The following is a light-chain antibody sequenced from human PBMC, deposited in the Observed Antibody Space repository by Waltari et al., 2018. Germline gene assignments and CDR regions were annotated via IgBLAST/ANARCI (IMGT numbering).Light chain of an antibody. CDR1: QSISSY. CDR3: QHRGHWPPVAT. Sequence: IVLTQSPATLSLSPGESATLSCRASQSISSYLAWYQQSPGQSPRLLIYDASNRATGIPARFSGSGSGTDFTLTISSLEPEDFAVYYCQHRGHWPPVATFGPGTIVD. CDR2: DAS. V-gene: IGKV3-11*01. J-gene: IGKJ3*01.